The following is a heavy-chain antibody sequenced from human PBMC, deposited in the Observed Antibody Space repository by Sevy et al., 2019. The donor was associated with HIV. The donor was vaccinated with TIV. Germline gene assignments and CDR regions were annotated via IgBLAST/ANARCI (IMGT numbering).Heavy chain of an antibody. D-gene: IGHD6-13*01. J-gene: IGHJ4*02. CDR3: AKLRDSNGWYEFDY. CDR1: GYSFANSW. Sequence: GESLKISCKGSGYSFANSWIGWVRQMPGKGLEYMGIIYPGDSDTRYSPSFQGPVTISADKSSSTAYLQLSSLKASDSAKDYCAKLRDSNGWYEFDYWGQGTLVTVSS. CDR2: IYPGDSDT. V-gene: IGHV5-51*01.